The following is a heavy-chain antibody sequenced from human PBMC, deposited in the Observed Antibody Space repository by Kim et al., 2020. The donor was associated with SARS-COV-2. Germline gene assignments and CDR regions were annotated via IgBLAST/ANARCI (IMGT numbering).Heavy chain of an antibody. J-gene: IGHJ4*02. CDR2: IQSKSDGGTT. CDR3: VGSFLGY. D-gene: IGHD1-26*01. CDR1: GFTFNNAW. V-gene: IGHV3-15*01. Sequence: GGSLRLSFAVSGFTFNNAWMSWARQAPGKGLEWVGHIQSKSDGGTTSYAAPVKGRFTLSRDDSQNTVYLQMNSLETEDTAVYYCVGSFLGYWGQGTLVTVSS.